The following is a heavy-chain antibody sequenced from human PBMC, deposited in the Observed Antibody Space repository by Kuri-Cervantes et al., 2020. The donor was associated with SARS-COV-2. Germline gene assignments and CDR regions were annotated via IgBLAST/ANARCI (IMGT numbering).Heavy chain of an antibody. Sequence: ASVKVSCKASGGTFSSYAISWVRQAPGQGLEWMGWISAYNGNTNYAQKLQGRVTMTTDTSTSTAYMELSSLRSEDTAVYYCARGGRITIFGVVINFDYWGQGTLVTVSS. CDR1: GGTFSSYA. D-gene: IGHD3-3*01. V-gene: IGHV1-18*01. CDR2: ISAYNGNT. CDR3: ARGGRITIFGVVINFDY. J-gene: IGHJ4*02.